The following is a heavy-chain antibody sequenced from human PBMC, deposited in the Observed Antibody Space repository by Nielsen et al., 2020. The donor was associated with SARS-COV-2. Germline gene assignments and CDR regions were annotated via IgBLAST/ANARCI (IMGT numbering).Heavy chain of an antibody. CDR1: GFTFSSYA. CDR3: ARGLGGYYKSAFDI. D-gene: IGHD4-17*01. V-gene: IGHV3-30*04. CDR2: ISYDGSNK. J-gene: IGHJ3*02. Sequence: GGFLRLSCAASGFTFSSYAMHWVRQAPGKGLEWVAVISYDGSNKYYADSVKGRFTISRDNSKNTLYLQMNSLRAEDTAVYYCARGLGGYYKSAFDIWGQGTMVTVSS.